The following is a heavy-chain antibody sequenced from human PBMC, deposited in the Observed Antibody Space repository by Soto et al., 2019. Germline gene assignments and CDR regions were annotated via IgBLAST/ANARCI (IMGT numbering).Heavy chain of an antibody. CDR1: GFTFSNYG. V-gene: IGHV3-23*01. Sequence: PGGSLRLSCEASGFTFSNYGMSWVRQAPGKGLEWVSGIGGSSSSTYYADSVKGRFTISRDNSKKTSYLQMNSLRAEDTAVYYCAKDCSSTSCYNYWGQGTLVTVSS. J-gene: IGHJ4*02. CDR3: AKDCSSTSCYNY. D-gene: IGHD2-2*02. CDR2: IGGSSSST.